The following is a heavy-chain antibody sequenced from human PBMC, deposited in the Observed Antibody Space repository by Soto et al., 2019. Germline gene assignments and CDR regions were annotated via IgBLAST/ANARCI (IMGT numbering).Heavy chain of an antibody. CDR2: IKSKTDGVTT. CDR3: TTGRDDLLY. D-gene: IGHD1-26*01. V-gene: IGHV3-15*07. Sequence: EVQLVESGGGLVKPGGSLRLSCAVSGFTFDKVWMNWVRQAPGKGLEWVGRIKSKTDGVTTDYAAPVKGRFTISRDDSKNMLYFPMNSLNTDDTGMYFCTTGRDDLLYWGQGTLVTVSS. J-gene: IGHJ4*02. CDR1: GFTFDKVW.